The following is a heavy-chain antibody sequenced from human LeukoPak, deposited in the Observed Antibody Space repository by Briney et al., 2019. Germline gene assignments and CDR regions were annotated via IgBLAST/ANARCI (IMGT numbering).Heavy chain of an antibody. CDR3: ARESSGSPWVSAFDI. D-gene: IGHD1-26*01. Sequence: GSLRLSCAASGFTFSSYSMNWVRQAPGKGLEWVSSISSSSSYIYYADSVKGRFTISRDNAKNSLYLQMNSLRAEDTAVYYCARESSGSPWVSAFDIWGQGTMVTVSS. V-gene: IGHV3-21*01. J-gene: IGHJ3*02. CDR1: GFTFSSYS. CDR2: ISSSSSYI.